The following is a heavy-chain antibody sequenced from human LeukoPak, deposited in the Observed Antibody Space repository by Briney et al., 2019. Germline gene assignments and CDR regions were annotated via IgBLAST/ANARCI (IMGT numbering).Heavy chain of an antibody. J-gene: IGHJ4*02. V-gene: IGHV3-7*01. CDR3: ARAPGSSDY. CDR2: IKQEGSEK. D-gene: IGHD3-10*01. CDR1: GFTFSSYW. Sequence: GSLRLSCAASGFTFSSYWMSWVRQAPGKGLEWVANIKQEGSEKYYVDSVKGRFTISRDNAKDSLYLQMNSLRAEDTAVYYFARAPGSSDYWGQGTLVTVSS.